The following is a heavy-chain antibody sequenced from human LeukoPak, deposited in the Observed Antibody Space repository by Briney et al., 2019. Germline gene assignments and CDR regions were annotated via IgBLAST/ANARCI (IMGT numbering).Heavy chain of an antibody. D-gene: IGHD2-2*01. J-gene: IGHJ2*01. CDR2: IYYSGST. Sequence: KSSETLSLTCTVSGGSISSYYWSWIRQPPGKGLEWIGYIYYSGSTNYNPSLKSRVTISIDTSKNQFSLKLNSVTAADTAVYYCARETHMYCKSNSCYGYFDLWGRGTLVTVSS. CDR1: GGSISSYY. V-gene: IGHV4-59*01. CDR3: ARETHMYCKSNSCYGYFDL.